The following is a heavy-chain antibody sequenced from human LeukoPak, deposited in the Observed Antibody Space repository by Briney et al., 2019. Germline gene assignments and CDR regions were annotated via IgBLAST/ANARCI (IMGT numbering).Heavy chain of an antibody. CDR3: ARYDGSGSYGDFDI. CDR2: IDPSDSYT. Sequence: GESLKISCKGSGYSFTSYWISWVRQMPGKGMGWMGRIDPSDSYTNYSPSFQGHVTISADKSIITAHLQWSSLKASDTAMYYCARYDGSGSYGDFDIWGQGTMVTVSS. V-gene: IGHV5-10-1*01. CDR1: GYSFTSYW. D-gene: IGHD3-10*01. J-gene: IGHJ3*02.